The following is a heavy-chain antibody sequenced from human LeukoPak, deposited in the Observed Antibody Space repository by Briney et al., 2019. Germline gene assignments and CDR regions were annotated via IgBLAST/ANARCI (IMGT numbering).Heavy chain of an antibody. D-gene: IGHD3-10*01. V-gene: IGHV3-9*01. CDR3: VKDRSRGFRTVANILDI. Sequence: PGGSLSLSCAASGFNFDDNAVHWVRQFPGKGLQWVSGIYWNSGLIGYADSVKGRFTISRNNAKNTVYLQMNSLTSEDTALYYCVKDRSRGFRTVANILDIWGQGIRVIVSS. CDR1: GFNFDDNA. J-gene: IGHJ4*02. CDR2: IYWNSGLI.